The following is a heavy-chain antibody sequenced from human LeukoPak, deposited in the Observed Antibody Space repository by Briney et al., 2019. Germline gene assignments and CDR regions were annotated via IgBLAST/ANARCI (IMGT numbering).Heavy chain of an antibody. CDR3: AKPGTDPAWGDY. J-gene: IGHJ4*02. CDR1: GFTFSNFA. CDR2: ISGSGGST. V-gene: IGHV3-23*01. Sequence: PGGSLRLSCAASGFTFSNFAMGWVRQAPGKGLEWVSSISGSGGSTYFADSVKGRVTISRDNSKNTLYLQMNSLRAEDTALYYCAKPGTDPAWGDYWGQGALVTVSS. D-gene: IGHD3-16*01.